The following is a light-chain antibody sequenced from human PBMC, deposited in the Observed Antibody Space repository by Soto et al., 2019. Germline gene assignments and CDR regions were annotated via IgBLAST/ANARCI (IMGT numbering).Light chain of an antibody. V-gene: IGLV2-8*01. CDR3: SSFVGSPVV. CDR1: TSDVGGFDS. Sequence: QSALTQPASVSGSPGQSITISCTATTSDVGGFDSVSWYQQHPGTAPRVIIYEVSNRPSGVPDRFSGSKSGNTASLTVSGLQAEDEADYYCSSFVGSPVVFGGGTKITVL. CDR2: EVS. J-gene: IGLJ2*01.